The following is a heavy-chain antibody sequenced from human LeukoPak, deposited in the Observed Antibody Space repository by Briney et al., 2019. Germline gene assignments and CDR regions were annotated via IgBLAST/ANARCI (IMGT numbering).Heavy chain of an antibody. CDR3: ARETVNYYYYGMDV. V-gene: IGHV1-2*04. Sequence: AASVKVSCKTSGYTLISYDINWVRQAPGQGLEWMGWINPNSGGTNYAQKFQGWVTMTRDTSISTAYMELSRLRSDDTAVYYCARETVNYYYYGMDVWGQGTTVTVSS. J-gene: IGHJ6*02. CDR2: INPNSGGT. CDR1: GYTLISYD.